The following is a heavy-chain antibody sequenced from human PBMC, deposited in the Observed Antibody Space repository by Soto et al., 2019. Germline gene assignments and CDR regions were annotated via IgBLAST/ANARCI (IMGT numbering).Heavy chain of an antibody. Sequence: QVQLVQSGAEVKKPGSSVKVSCKASGGTFSIYAISWVRQAPGQGLEWLGGVIPIFCTANYAQKFQGRVTITADEYTGPTSMELSSLRPEETAVYYCARARRLGAYCSGGSCCRAEEGGENYCAMDVWGQGTTVAVSS. V-gene: IGHV1-69*01. J-gene: IGHJ6*02. CDR3: ARARRLGAYCSGGSCCRAEEGGENYCAMDV. CDR1: GGTFSIYA. D-gene: IGHD2-15*01. CDR2: VIPIFCTA.